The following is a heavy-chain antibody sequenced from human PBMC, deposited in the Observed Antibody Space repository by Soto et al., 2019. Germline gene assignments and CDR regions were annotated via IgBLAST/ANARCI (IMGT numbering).Heavy chain of an antibody. CDR1: GYTFTSYD. D-gene: IGHD4-17*01. V-gene: IGHV1-8*01. J-gene: IGHJ5*02. CDR3: ARGDYGDYSVVDWFDT. CDR2: MNPNSGNT. Sequence: QVQLVQSGAEVKKPGASVKVSCKASGYTFTSYDINWVRQATVQGLEWMGWMNPNSGNTGYAQKFQGRVTMTRNTSISTAYMELSSLRSEDTAVYYCARGDYGDYSVVDWFDTWGQGTLVTVSS.